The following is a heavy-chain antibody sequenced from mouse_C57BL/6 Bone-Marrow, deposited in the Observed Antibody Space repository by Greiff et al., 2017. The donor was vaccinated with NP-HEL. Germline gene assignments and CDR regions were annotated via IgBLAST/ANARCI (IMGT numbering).Heavy chain of an antibody. J-gene: IGHJ1*03. CDR1: GYTFTSYW. CDR3: ARAIYYYGSSPYWYFDV. V-gene: IGHV1-55*01. CDR2: IYPGSGST. Sequence: QVQLQQPGAELVKPGASVKMSCKASGYTFTSYWITWVKQRPGQGLEWIGDIYPGSGSTNYNEQFKSKVTLPVDTSSSTAYMQLSSLTSEDSAVYYCARAIYYYGSSPYWYFDVWGTGTTVTVSS. D-gene: IGHD1-1*01.